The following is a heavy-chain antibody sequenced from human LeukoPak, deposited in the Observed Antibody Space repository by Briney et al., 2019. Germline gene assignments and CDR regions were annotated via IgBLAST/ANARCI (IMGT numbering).Heavy chain of an antibody. CDR1: GGTFSSYA. V-gene: IGHV1-69*04. CDR2: IIPILGIA. D-gene: IGHD4-17*01. J-gene: IGHJ4*02. CDR3: ARDSVGYGDFVHY. Sequence: SVKVSCKASGGTFSSYAISWVRQAPGQGLEWMGRIIPILGIANYAQKFQGRVTITADKSTSTAYMELSSLRSEDTAVYYCARDSVGYGDFVHYWGQGTLVNVSS.